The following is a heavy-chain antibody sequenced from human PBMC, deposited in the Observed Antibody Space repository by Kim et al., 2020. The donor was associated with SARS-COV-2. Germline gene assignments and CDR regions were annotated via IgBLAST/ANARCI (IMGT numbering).Heavy chain of an antibody. CDR2: ISSSGSTI. V-gene: IGHV3-11*01. J-gene: IGHJ6*02. D-gene: IGHD2-15*01. Sequence: GGSLRLSCAASGFTFSDYYMSWIRQAPGKGLEWVSYISSSGSTIYYADSVKGRFTISRDNAKNSLYLQMNSLRAEDTAVYYCARDQLGYCSGGSCFWRWGLNTNPDYYYYGMDVWGQGTTVTVSS. CDR1: GFTFSDYY. CDR3: ARDQLGYCSGGSCFWRWGLNTNPDYYYYGMDV.